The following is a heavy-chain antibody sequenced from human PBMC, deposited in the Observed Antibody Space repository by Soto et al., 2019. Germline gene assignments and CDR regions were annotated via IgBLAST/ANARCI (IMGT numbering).Heavy chain of an antibody. CDR1: SGSMSIHY. Sequence: PSXTLSLTCTVSSGSMSIHYWSWIRQPPVKGLEWIGYIYYSGSTNYNPSLKSRVTISIDTSKNQFSLRLSSVTAADTAVYYCAKDGGPVYCNSPGCSAKHFDYWGQGTLVTVSS. D-gene: IGHD2-2*01. V-gene: IGHV4-59*11. J-gene: IGHJ4*02. CDR3: AKDGGPVYCNSPGCSAKHFDY. CDR2: IYYSGST.